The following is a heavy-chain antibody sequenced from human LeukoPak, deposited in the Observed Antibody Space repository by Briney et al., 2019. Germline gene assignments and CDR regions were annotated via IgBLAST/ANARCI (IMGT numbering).Heavy chain of an antibody. J-gene: IGHJ4*02. CDR3: ARGGIVASTTASFDY. CDR2: INPNSGGT. D-gene: IGHD5-12*01. CDR1: GYTFTNYY. V-gene: IGHV1-2*02. Sequence: GASVKVSCKASGYTFTNYYIHWARQAPGQGLEWMGWINPNSGGTKYAQKFQGRVTMTRDTSISTAYMELSRLRSDDTAVYYCARGGIVASTTASFDYWGQGTLVTVSS.